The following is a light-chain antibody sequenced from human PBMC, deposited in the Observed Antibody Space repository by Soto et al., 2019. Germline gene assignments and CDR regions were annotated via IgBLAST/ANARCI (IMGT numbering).Light chain of an antibody. CDR2: GAS. J-gene: IGKJ2*01. CDR1: QSVRSN. Sequence: EIVMTQSPATLSVSTGERATISCRASQSVRSNLAWYQQKPGQAPRLLIYGASTRATGMPARFSGSGSGTEFTHTLSSLQSEDFAVYYCQQYNNWPPYTFGQGTKPEIK. CDR3: QQYNNWPPYT. V-gene: IGKV3-15*01.